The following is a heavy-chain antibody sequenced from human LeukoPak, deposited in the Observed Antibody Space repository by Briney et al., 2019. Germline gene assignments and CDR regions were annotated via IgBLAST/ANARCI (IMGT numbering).Heavy chain of an antibody. V-gene: IGHV4-34*01. D-gene: IGHD6-13*01. CDR2: INHSGST. CDR3: ARGLLAAAGAEYFQH. J-gene: IGHJ1*01. CDR1: GASISSYY. Sequence: SETLSLTCTVSGASISSYYWSWIRQPPGKGLEWIGEINHSGSTNYNPSLKSRVTISVDTSKNQFSLKLSSVTAADTAVYYCARGLLAAAGAEYFQHWGQGTLVTVSS.